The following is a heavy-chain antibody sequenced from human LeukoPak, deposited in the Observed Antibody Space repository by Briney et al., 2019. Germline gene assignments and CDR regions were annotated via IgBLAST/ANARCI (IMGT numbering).Heavy chain of an antibody. J-gene: IGHJ6*04. V-gene: IGHV3-74*01. CDR2: IKSDGSST. CDR1: GFTFSNYW. Sequence: GGSLRLSCTASGFTFSNYWMHWVRQAPGKGLVWVSRIKSDGSSTNYADSVKGRFTISRDNAKNTLYLQMNSLRAEDTAVYYCAELGITMIGGVWGKGTTVTISS. D-gene: IGHD3-10*02. CDR3: AELGITMIGGV.